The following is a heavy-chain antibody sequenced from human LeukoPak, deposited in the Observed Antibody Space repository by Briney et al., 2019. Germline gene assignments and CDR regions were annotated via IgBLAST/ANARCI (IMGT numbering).Heavy chain of an antibody. CDR2: INPSGDTT. CDR1: GNTFTNYF. V-gene: IGHV1-46*01. D-gene: IGHD1-26*01. CDR3: ASRLQGGSPWYFNY. Sequence: ASVKVSCKASGNTFTNYFLHWVRQAPGQGLEWMGIINPSGDTTAYAQKLRGRVTMTRDTSTSTVFMEVSSLRSEDTAMYYCASRLQGGSPWYFNYWGQGTLVTVSS. J-gene: IGHJ4*02.